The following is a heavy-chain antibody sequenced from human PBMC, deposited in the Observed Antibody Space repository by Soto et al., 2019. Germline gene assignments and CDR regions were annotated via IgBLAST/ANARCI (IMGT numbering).Heavy chain of an antibody. CDR1: GFTFSDSA. V-gene: IGHV3-73*01. J-gene: IGHJ6*02. D-gene: IGHD6-13*01. CDR3: TRLAYTSTWYGMDV. CDR2: IRSKSDSYGT. Sequence: LRLSCAASGFTFSDSAVHWVRQASGKGLEWVGRIRSKSDSYGTAYAASVKGRFTISRDDSKNTAYLQMNSLKIEDTAVYYCTRLAYTSTWYGMDVWGQGTTVTVSS.